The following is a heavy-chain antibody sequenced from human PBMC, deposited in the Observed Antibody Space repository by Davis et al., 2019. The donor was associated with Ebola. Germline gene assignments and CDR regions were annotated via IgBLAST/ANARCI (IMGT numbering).Heavy chain of an antibody. V-gene: IGHV1-2*04. Sequence: AASVKVSCKASGYTFTGYYMHWVRQAPGQGLEWMGWINPNSGGTNYAQKFQGWVTMTRDTSISTAYMELSRLRSDDTAVYYCARSVRGYCSSTSCYGYYYYGMDVWGQGTTVTVSS. D-gene: IGHD2-2*01. CDR3: ARSVRGYCSSTSCYGYYYYGMDV. CDR2: INPNSGGT. CDR1: GYTFTGYY. J-gene: IGHJ6*02.